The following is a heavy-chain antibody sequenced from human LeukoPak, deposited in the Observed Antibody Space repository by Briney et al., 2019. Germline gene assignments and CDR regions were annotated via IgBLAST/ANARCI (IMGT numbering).Heavy chain of an antibody. CDR3: AKWMRGFGELSKGAFDY. CDR2: ISGSGGST. Sequence: PGGSLRLSCAASGFTFSSYAMSWVRQAPGKGLEWVSAISGSGGSTYYADSVEGRFTISRDNSKNTLYLQMNSLRAEDTAVYYCAKWMRGFGELSKGAFDYWGQGTLVTVSS. J-gene: IGHJ4*02. CDR1: GFTFSSYA. D-gene: IGHD3-10*01. V-gene: IGHV3-23*01.